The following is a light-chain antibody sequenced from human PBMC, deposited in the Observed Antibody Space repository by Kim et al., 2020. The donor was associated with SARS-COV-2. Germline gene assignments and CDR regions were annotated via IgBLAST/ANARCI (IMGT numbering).Light chain of an antibody. V-gene: IGLV2-14*03. Sequence: QSITISCCGASSDIGGYNYIAWYQQHPGEAPTLIIFDVSNRPSGVSTRFSGSKSDNTASLTISGLQADDEADYYCSSYASSSALYVFGTGTKVTVL. CDR2: DVS. CDR3: SSYASSSALYV. J-gene: IGLJ1*01. CDR1: SSDIGGYNY.